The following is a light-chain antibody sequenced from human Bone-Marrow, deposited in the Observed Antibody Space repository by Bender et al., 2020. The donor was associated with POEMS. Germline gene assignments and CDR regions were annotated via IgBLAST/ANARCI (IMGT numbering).Light chain of an antibody. V-gene: IGLV2-23*01. J-gene: IGLJ3*02. CDR3: CSYTSGRTWV. CDR2: EGS. Sequence: QSALTPPHSVSGSPGQSVTISCTGTSSDVGGYNLVSWYQHHPGKAPKLMIYEGSRRPSGVSNRFSASKSGNTASLTISGLQAEDEADYYCCSYTSGRTWVFGGGTKLTVL. CDR1: SSDVGGYNL.